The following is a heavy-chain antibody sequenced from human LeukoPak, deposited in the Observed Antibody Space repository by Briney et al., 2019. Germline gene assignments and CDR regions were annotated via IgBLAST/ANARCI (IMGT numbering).Heavy chain of an antibody. Sequence: PGGSLRLSCTASGFTFGDYAMSWFRQAPGKGLEWIGRLYTSGSTDYNPSLKSRVTMSVDTSKNQFSLKLRSVTAADTAVYYCARGTVTTLFDYWGQGTLVTVSS. V-gene: IGHV4-4*07. CDR2: LYTSGST. D-gene: IGHD4-17*01. J-gene: IGHJ4*02. CDR1: GFTFGDYA. CDR3: ARGTVTTLFDY.